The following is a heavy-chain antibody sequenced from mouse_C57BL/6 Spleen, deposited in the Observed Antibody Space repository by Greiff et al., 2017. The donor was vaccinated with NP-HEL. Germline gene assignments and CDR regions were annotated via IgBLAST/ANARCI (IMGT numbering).Heavy chain of an antibody. CDR1: GYTFTDYN. Sequence: VQLKQSGPELVKPGASVKIPCKASGYTFTDYNMDWVQQSHGKSLEWIGDINPNNGGTIYNQKFKGKATLTVDKSSSTAYMGLRSLTSEDTAVYYGAREGYYGSSYGAMDDWGQGTSVTVSS. J-gene: IGHJ4*01. CDR3: AREGYYGSSYGAMDD. CDR2: INPNNGGT. V-gene: IGHV1-18*01. D-gene: IGHD1-1*01.